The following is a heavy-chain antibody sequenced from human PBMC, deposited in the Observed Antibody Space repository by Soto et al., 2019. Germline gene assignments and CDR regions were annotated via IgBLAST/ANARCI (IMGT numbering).Heavy chain of an antibody. CDR3: ATTSTYYYDSSGSAFDY. D-gene: IGHD3-22*01. Sequence: GASVKVSCKASGGTFSSYAISWVRQAPGQGLEWMGGIIPIFGTANYAQKFQGRVTITADESTSTAYMELSSLRSEDTAVYYCATTSTYYYDSSGSAFDYWGQGTLVTVSS. CDR2: IIPIFGTA. J-gene: IGHJ4*02. CDR1: GGTFSSYA. V-gene: IGHV1-69*13.